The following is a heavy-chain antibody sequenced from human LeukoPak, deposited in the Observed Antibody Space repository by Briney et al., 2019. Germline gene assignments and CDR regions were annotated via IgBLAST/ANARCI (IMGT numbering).Heavy chain of an antibody. D-gene: IGHD4-23*01. CDR2: ISGSGGTT. CDR1: GFIFSRYG. Sequence: GGSLRLPCAASGFIFSRYGMSWVRQAPGKGLEWVSTISGSGGTTYYGDSVKGRFTISRDNSKNTLYLQMNSLRAEDTAVYYCAKDLDGGSRYYYYYMDVWGKGTTVTVSS. V-gene: IGHV3-23*01. J-gene: IGHJ6*03. CDR3: AKDLDGGSRYYYYYMDV.